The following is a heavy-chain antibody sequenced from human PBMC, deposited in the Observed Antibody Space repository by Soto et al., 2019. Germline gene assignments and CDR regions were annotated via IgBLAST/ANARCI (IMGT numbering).Heavy chain of an antibody. Sequence: LRLSCAASGFTFSSYAMHWVRQAPGKGLEWVAVISYGGSNKYYADSVKGRFTISRDNSKNTLYLQMNSLRAEDTAVYYCARAVTYYDILPSWFDPWGQGTLVTVSS. CDR2: ISYGGSNK. CDR1: GFTFSSYA. D-gene: IGHD3-9*01. V-gene: IGHV3-30-3*01. CDR3: ARAVTYYDILPSWFDP. J-gene: IGHJ5*02.